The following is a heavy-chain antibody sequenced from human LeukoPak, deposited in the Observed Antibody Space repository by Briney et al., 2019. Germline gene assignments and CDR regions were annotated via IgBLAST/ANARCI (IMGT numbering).Heavy chain of an antibody. V-gene: IGHV3-7*03. Sequence: QTGGSLRLSCAASGFTFSSHWMSWVRQAPGKGLEWVANIREDGSLQYYVDSVEGRFTISRDNAKNSLYLQMNTLRVDDTAVYFCTGVSGAYDLSDYWGQGTLVIVSS. CDR3: TGVSGAYDLSDY. D-gene: IGHD3-10*02. CDR2: IREDGSLQ. J-gene: IGHJ4*02. CDR1: GFTFSSHW.